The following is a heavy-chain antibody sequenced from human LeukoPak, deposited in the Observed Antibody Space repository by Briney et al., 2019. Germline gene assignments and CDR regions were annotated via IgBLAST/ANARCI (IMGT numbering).Heavy chain of an antibody. V-gene: IGHV3-33*06. D-gene: IGHD2-2*01. CDR2: IWYDGDNK. J-gene: IGHJ4*02. Sequence: GRSLRLSCAASGFSFSSYGMHWVRQAPGKGLEWVAVIWYDGDNKYYADSVKGRFTISRDNSKNTLYLQMNSLRADDTAVYYCAKDRGLGYCSSTSCYYFDYWGQGTLVTVSS. CDR1: GFSFSSYG. CDR3: AKDRGLGYCSSTSCYYFDY.